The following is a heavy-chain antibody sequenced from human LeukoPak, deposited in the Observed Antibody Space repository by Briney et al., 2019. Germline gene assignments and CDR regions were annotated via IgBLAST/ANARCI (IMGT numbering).Heavy chain of an antibody. CDR3: ARDNVVVITLDAFDI. Sequence: SETLSLTCTVSGGSISSYYWSWIRQPAGKGLEWIWRIYTSGSTNYNPSLKSRVTMSVDTSKNQFSLKLSSVTAADTAVYYCARDNVVVITLDAFDIWGQGTMVTVSS. J-gene: IGHJ3*02. CDR2: IYTSGST. D-gene: IGHD3-22*01. CDR1: GGSISSYY. V-gene: IGHV4-4*07.